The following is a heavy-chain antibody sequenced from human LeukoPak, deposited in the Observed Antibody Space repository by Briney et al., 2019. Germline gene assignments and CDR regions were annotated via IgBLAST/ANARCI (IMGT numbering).Heavy chain of an antibody. V-gene: IGHV3-21*01. D-gene: IGHD7-27*01. CDR1: GFTFSSYS. CDR3: ASTFTTGDGNFDY. Sequence: KSGGSLRLSCAASGFTFSSYSMNWVRQAPGKGLEWVSSISSSSSYIYYADSVKGRFTISRDNAKNSLYLQMNSLRAEDTAVYYCASTFTTGDGNFDYWGQGTLVTGSS. CDR2: ISSSSSYI. J-gene: IGHJ4*02.